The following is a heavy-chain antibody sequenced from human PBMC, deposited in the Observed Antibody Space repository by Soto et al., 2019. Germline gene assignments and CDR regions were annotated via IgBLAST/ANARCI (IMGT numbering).Heavy chain of an antibody. V-gene: IGHV1-2*02. Sequence: GASVKVSCKASGYTFTGYYMNWVRQAPGQGLEWRGWINPNSGGTNYAQKFQGRVTMTRDTSISTAYMELSRLRSDDTAVYYCPRWGAYSSSSIDYWGQGTLVTVSS. CDR1: GYTFTGYY. CDR2: INPNSGGT. D-gene: IGHD6-13*01. J-gene: IGHJ4*02. CDR3: PRWGAYSSSSIDY.